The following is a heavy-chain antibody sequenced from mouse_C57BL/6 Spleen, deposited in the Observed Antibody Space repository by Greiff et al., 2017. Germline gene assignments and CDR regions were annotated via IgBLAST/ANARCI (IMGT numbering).Heavy chain of an antibody. CDR2: IYPGSGST. D-gene: IGHD1-1*01. CDR3: ARTERWTFDD. V-gene: IGHV1-55*01. CDR1: GYTFTSYW. Sequence: QVQLKQPGAELVKPGASVKMSCKASGYTFTSYWITWVKQRPGQGLEWIGDIYPGSGSTNYNEKFKSKATLTVDTSSSTAYMQLSSLTSEDSAVYDCARTERWTFDDGGQGTTLTVSS. J-gene: IGHJ2*01.